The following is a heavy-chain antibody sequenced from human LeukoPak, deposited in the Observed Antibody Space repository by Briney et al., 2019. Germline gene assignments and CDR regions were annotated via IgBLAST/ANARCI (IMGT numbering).Heavy chain of an antibody. V-gene: IGHV3-23*01. CDR3: AKDHYGDYAYDY. CDR1: GFTLNSQG. J-gene: IGHJ4*02. CDR2: LTNAGTT. Sequence: PGGSLRLSCAASGFTLNSQGMSWVRQAPGKGLEWVSVLTNAGTTYYADSVKGRFTISRDNSRNTLYLQMNSLRAEDTAVYYCAKDHYGDYAYDYWGQGTLVTVSS. D-gene: IGHD4-17*01.